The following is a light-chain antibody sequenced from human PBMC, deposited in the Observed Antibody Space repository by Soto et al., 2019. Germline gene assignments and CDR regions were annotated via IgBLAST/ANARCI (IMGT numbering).Light chain of an antibody. J-gene: IGLJ1*01. V-gene: IGLV1-47*01. Sequence: QLVLSQPPSASGTPGQRVTISCSGSSTNIGSNYVYWYHHLPGTAPKLLMYQNNQRPSGVPDRFSGSKSGTSASLAISGLRSEDEADFYCASWDDSLSGYVFGTGTKLTVL. CDR3: ASWDDSLSGYV. CDR2: QNN. CDR1: STNIGSNY.